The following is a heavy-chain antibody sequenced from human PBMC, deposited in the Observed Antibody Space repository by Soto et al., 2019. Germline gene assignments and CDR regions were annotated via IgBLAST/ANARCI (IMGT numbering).Heavy chain of an antibody. CDR2: ISYDGSNK. D-gene: IGHD3-16*01. CDR3: AKSLGNPQFDY. V-gene: IGHV3-30*18. CDR1: GFTFSSYG. J-gene: IGHJ4*02. Sequence: QVQLVEFGGGVVQPGRSLRLSCAASGFTFSSYGMHWVRQAPGKGLEWVAVISYDGSNKYYADSVKGRFTISRDNSKNTLYLQMNSLRAEDTAVYYCAKSLGNPQFDYWGQGTLVTVSS.